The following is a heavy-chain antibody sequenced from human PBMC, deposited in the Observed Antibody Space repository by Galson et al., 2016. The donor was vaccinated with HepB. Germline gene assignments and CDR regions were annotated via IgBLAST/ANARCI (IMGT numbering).Heavy chain of an antibody. Sequence: SLRLSCAASGFTFSSYAMTWVRQAPGKGLVWVSRIEPDGSSPIYADSVKGRFTISRDNAENRLYLQMNSLRAEDTAIYYCARDLSGPDYWGQGTLVTVSS. CDR3: ARDLSGPDY. J-gene: IGHJ4*02. CDR2: IEPDGSSP. V-gene: IGHV3-74*01. CDR1: GFTFSSYA.